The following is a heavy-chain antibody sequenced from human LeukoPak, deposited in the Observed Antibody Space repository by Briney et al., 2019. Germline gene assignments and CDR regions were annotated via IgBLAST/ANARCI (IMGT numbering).Heavy chain of an antibody. J-gene: IGHJ3*02. Sequence: PSETLSLTCAVYGGSFSGYYWSWIRQPPGKGLEWIGEINHSGSTNYNPSLKSRVTISVDTSKNQFSLKLSSVTAADTAVYYCARGRYRRYCSGGSCYLGAFDIWGQGTMVTVSS. D-gene: IGHD2-15*01. CDR1: GGSFSGYY. V-gene: IGHV4-34*01. CDR3: ARGRYRRYCSGGSCYLGAFDI. CDR2: INHSGST.